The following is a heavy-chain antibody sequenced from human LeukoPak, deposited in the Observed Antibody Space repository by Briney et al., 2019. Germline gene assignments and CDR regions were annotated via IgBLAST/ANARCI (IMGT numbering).Heavy chain of an antibody. CDR2: ISSSGSTI. D-gene: IGHD5-24*01. V-gene: IGHV3-11*04. J-gene: IGHJ4*02. Sequence: GGSLRLSCAASGFTFTDYYMSWIRQAPGKGLEWLSYISSSGSTIYYADSVKGRFTISRDNAKKSLFLQMNSLRAEDTAVYYCATQRDGYNAPFDYWGQGTLVTVSS. CDR3: ATQRDGYNAPFDY. CDR1: GFTFTDYY.